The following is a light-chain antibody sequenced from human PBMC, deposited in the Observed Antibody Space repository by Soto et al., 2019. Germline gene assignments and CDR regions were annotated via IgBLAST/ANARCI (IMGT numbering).Light chain of an antibody. Sequence: QSALTQPASVSGSLGQSITISCTGSSSDVGGYDYVSWYRQHPGKVPKLIIYEVNKRPSGVSNRFSGSKSANTASLTISGLQAHDEADYYCSSFTSSSTQVFGGGTKVTV. CDR3: SSFTSSSTQV. J-gene: IGLJ3*02. V-gene: IGLV2-14*01. CDR1: SSDVGGYDY. CDR2: EVN.